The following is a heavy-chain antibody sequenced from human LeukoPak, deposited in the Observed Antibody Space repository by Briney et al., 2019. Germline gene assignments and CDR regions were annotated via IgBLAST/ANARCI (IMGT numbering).Heavy chain of an antibody. J-gene: IGHJ4*02. D-gene: IGHD5-24*01. V-gene: IGHV4-30-2*01. Sequence: SETLSLTCTVSGGSISSGGYSWSWLRQPPGKGLEWIGYIYHSGSTYYNPSLKSRVTISVDRSENQFSLKLSSVTAADTAVYYCARARRDGYNEFDYWGQGTLVTVSS. CDR1: GGSISSGGYS. CDR2: IYHSGST. CDR3: ARARRDGYNEFDY.